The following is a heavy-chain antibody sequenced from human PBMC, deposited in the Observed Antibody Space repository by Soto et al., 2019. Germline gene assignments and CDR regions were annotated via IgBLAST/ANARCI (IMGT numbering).Heavy chain of an antibody. J-gene: IGHJ6*03. CDR1: GGSISSGGYY. Sequence: SETLSLTCTVSGGSISSGGYYWSWIRQHPGKGLEWIGYIYYSGSTYYNPSLKSRVTISVDTAKNQFSLKLSSVTAADTAVYYCARLECGGSSTSCQPYYYYYYMDVWGKGTTVTVSS. V-gene: IGHV4-31*03. D-gene: IGHD2-2*01. CDR2: IYYSGST. CDR3: ARLECGGSSTSCQPYYYYYYMDV.